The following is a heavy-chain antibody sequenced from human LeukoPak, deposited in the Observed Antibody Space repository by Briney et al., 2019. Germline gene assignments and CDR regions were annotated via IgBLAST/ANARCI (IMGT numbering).Heavy chain of an antibody. V-gene: IGHV4-39*01. CDR2: IYYSGST. CDR3: ARHEFVGATVFDY. Sequence: SETLSLTCTVSGGSISSSSYYWGWIRQPPGKGLEWIGSIYYSGSTYYNPSLKSRVTISVDTSKNQFSLKLSSVTAADTAVYYCARHEFVGATVFDYWGQGTPVTVSS. D-gene: IGHD1-26*01. J-gene: IGHJ4*02. CDR1: GGSISSSSYY.